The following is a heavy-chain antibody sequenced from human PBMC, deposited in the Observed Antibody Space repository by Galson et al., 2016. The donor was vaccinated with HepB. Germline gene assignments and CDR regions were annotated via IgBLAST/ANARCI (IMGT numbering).Heavy chain of an antibody. CDR3: ARGARGFDP. Sequence: LRLSCAASGFTFSTSWMTWVRQAPGKGLEWVANIRQDGSEKYYVDSVKGRFTISRDNAKNSLYLQMNSLRAEDTAVYYCARGARGFDPWGQGTLVTVSS. J-gene: IGHJ5*02. CDR1: GFTFSTSW. CDR2: IRQDGSEK. V-gene: IGHV3-7*01.